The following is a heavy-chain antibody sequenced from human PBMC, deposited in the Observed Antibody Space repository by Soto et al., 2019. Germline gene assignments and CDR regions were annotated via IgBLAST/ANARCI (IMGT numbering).Heavy chain of an antibody. D-gene: IGHD6-19*01. J-gene: IGHJ6*02. V-gene: IGHV1-69*13. Sequence: ASVKLSFKASVGTLSSDAISWLRNAPGQGLEWMGSIIPIFGTANYAQKFQGRVTITADESTSTAYMELSSLRSQDTAVYYCARGRGYSSGWTYERNYYYYGMDVRGQGTTVPVYS. CDR2: IIPIFGTA. CDR3: ARGRGYSSGWTYERNYYYYGMDV. CDR1: VGTLSSDA.